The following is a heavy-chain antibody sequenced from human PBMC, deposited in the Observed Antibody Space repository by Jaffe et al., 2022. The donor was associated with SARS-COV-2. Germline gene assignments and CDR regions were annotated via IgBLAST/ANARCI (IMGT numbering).Heavy chain of an antibody. J-gene: IGHJ5*02. Sequence: QVQLQQWGAGLLKPSETLSLTCAVYGGSFSGYYWSWIRQPPGKGLEWIGEINHSGSTNYNPSLKSRVTISVDTSKNQFSLKLSSVTAADTAVYYCARGSGGATHADPWGQGTLVTVSS. CDR1: GGSFSGYY. V-gene: IGHV4-34*01. CDR2: INHSGST. CDR3: ARGSGGATHADP.